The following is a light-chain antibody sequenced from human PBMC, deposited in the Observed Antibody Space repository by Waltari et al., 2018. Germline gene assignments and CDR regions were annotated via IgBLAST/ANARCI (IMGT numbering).Light chain of an antibody. Sequence: DIQMTQSPSTLSASVGDRVTITCRASQSISTWLAWYQQKPGKAPKVLSYKTSSLESGVPARVSRSGSGTEFTLTISSLQPDDFATYDCQHYNSYWAFGQGTKVEIK. CDR3: QHYNSYWA. J-gene: IGKJ1*01. V-gene: IGKV1-5*03. CDR1: QSISTW. CDR2: KTS.